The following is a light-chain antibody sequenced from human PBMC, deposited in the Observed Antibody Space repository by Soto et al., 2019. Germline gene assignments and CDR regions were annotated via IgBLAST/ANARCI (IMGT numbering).Light chain of an antibody. J-gene: IGKJ1*01. CDR1: QSISSW. CDR2: DAS. V-gene: IGKV1-5*01. Sequence: DIHMTQAPSTLSASVGDRVTITCRASQSISSWLAWYQQKPGKAPKLLIYDASSLESGVPSRFSGSGSGTEFTLTICSLLPDDFATYYCQQYNSYWWTFGQGTKV. CDR3: QQYNSYWWT.